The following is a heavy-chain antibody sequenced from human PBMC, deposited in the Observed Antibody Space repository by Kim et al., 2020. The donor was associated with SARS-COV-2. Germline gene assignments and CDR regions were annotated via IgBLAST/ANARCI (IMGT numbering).Heavy chain of an antibody. J-gene: IGHJ4*02. D-gene: IGHD1-26*01. CDR3: TRIRATIVRHGWLYY. V-gene: IGHV3-48*03. Sequence: ADTVKSRLTISRYNARNSLYLQMTSLRAEDTAVYYCTRIRATIVRHGWLYYWGQGTLVTVSS.